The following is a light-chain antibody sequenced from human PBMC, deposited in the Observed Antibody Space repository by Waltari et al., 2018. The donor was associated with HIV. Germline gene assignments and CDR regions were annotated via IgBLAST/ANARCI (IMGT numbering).Light chain of an antibody. V-gene: IGLV6-57*03. CDR3: QSFNDNNEWV. Sequence: NFILTQTHSVSASPGETVIIPCTRSSGSIASNNVHWFQQRPGAAPTTIIYEDNQRSAGIPDRFSGSIDTSANSASLTSSGLKTEDEADYYCQSFNDNNEWVFGGGTKVTVL. J-gene: IGLJ3*02. CDR2: EDN. CDR1: SGSIASNN.